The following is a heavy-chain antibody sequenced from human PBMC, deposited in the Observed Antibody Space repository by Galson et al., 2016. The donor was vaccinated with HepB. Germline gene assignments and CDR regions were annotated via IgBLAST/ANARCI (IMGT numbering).Heavy chain of an antibody. CDR1: GFTFSTYG. CDR2: ISYDGSTK. V-gene: IGHV3-30*18. Sequence: SLRLSCAASGFTFSTYGMHWVRQAPGKGLEWVAVISYDGSTKYYADSVKGRFTISRDNSKNTLYLQMNRMRAEDTAVYYCAKSRLAYYYYYYGVDFWGQGTTVTVSS. CDR3: AKSRLAYYYYYYGVDF. J-gene: IGHJ6*02. D-gene: IGHD6-19*01.